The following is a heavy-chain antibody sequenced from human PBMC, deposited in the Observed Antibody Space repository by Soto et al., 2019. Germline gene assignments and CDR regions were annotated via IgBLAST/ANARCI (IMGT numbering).Heavy chain of an antibody. J-gene: IGHJ6*03. D-gene: IGHD6-6*01. CDR3: AKYSSSSGYYFYSYMDV. CDR2: ILGSGGNT. V-gene: IGHV3-23*01. CDR1: GFTFSSYA. Sequence: GGSLRLSCAASGFTFSSYAMSWVRQAPGKGLEWVSVILGSGGNTYHADSVKGRFTISRDNSKNTLYLQMNSLRAEDTAVYYCAKYSSSSGYYFYSYMDVWGKGTTVTVSS.